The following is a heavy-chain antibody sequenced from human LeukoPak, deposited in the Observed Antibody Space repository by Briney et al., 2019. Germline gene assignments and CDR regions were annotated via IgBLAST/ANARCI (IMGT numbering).Heavy chain of an antibody. D-gene: IGHD2-2*01. V-gene: IGHV3-23*01. Sequence: GGSLRLSCAASGFTFSSSDMSWVRQAPGEGLDWVSAISGGGGVTFYADSVKGRFTISRDNSKNTLYLQMDSLRAEDTAKYYCAKAHCGTTTCSRAERWGQGTLVTVSS. CDR1: GFTFSSSD. J-gene: IGHJ4*02. CDR3: AKAHCGTTTCSRAER. CDR2: ISGGGGVT.